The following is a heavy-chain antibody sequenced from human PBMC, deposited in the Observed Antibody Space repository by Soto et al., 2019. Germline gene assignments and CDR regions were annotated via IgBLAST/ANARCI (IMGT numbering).Heavy chain of an antibody. Sequence: QVQLVQSGAEVKNPGASVKVSCKSSGYTFTSYGISWVRQAPGQGLEWMGWISPYTGNTISAQTLQDRVTMTTDTSTNTAYMELRSLRSDDTAVYYCARDPTSRPLRFLEWSGVFDYWGHGTLVTVSS. D-gene: IGHD3-3*01. CDR2: ISPYTGNT. J-gene: IGHJ4*01. V-gene: IGHV1-18*04. CDR1: GYTFTSYG. CDR3: ARDPTSRPLRFLEWSGVFDY.